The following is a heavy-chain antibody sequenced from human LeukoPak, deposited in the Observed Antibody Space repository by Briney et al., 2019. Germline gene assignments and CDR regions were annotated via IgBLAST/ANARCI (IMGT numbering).Heavy chain of an antibody. CDR1: GFTLSSYA. CDR2: ISGSGGST. CDR3: AKDPGKTVTHSSIYFDY. Sequence: PGGSLRLSCAASGFTLSSYAMSWVRQAPGKGLEWVSAISGSGGSTYYADSVKGRFTISRDNSKNTLYLQMNSLRAEDTAVYYCAKDPGKTVTHSSIYFDYWGQGTLVTVSS. J-gene: IGHJ4*02. V-gene: IGHV3-23*01. D-gene: IGHD4-17*01.